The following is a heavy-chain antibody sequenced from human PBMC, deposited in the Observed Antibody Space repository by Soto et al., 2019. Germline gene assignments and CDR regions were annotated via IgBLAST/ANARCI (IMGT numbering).Heavy chain of an antibody. D-gene: IGHD4-17*01. CDR2: IYWDDSK. Sequence: QTTLKESGPTLVKPTQTLTLTCTFSGFSLSTNGVGVGWIRQPPGKALEWLALIYWDDSKHYSPSLKSRLTITKDTSRNQVVLTMTNMDPVDTATYYCAKKGGGDYVLGYWGQGTLVTVSS. V-gene: IGHV2-5*02. J-gene: IGHJ4*02. CDR1: GFSLSTNGVG. CDR3: AKKGGGDYVLGY.